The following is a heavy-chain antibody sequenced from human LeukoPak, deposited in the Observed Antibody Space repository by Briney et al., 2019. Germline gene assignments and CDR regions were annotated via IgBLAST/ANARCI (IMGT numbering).Heavy chain of an antibody. CDR2: ISGSGGST. Sequence: GGSLRLSRAASGFTFSSYAMSWVRQAPGKGLEWVSAISGSGGSTYYADSVKGRFTISRDNSKNTLYLQMNSLRAEDTAVYYCAKTATLRITMVRGVYFDYWGQGTLVTVSS. CDR3: AKTATLRITMVRGVYFDY. CDR1: GFTFSSYA. J-gene: IGHJ4*02. V-gene: IGHV3-23*01. D-gene: IGHD3-10*01.